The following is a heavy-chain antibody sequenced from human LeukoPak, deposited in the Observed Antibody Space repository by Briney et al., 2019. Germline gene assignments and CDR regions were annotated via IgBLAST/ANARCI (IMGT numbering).Heavy chain of an antibody. Sequence: GGSLRLSCAAFGFTFTDYYMSWIRQAPGKGLEWVSYISSTSFFTNYADSVKGRFTISRDNSKNTMYLQMNSLRAEDTAMYYCARAPMSYDSSGFGGAFDIWGQGTMVTVSS. CDR3: ARAPMSYDSSGFGGAFDI. V-gene: IGHV3-11*06. J-gene: IGHJ3*02. CDR2: ISSTSFFT. D-gene: IGHD3-22*01. CDR1: GFTFTDYY.